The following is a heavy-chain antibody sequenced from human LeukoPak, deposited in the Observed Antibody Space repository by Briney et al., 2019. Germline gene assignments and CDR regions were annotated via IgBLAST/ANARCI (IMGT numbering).Heavy chain of an antibody. V-gene: IGHV3-23*01. CDR2: ISGSGSSS. CDR1: GFTFSNYD. J-gene: IGHJ4*02. D-gene: IGHD3-16*01. CDR3: AKARNYGFLSVDFDS. Sequence: GGSLRLSCVASGFTFSNYDMSWVRQAPGKGLEWVSIISGSGSSSSYTDSVKGRFTISRDNSQSTLYLQIISLRAEDTAVYFCAKARNYGFLSVDFDSWGQGTLVAVSS.